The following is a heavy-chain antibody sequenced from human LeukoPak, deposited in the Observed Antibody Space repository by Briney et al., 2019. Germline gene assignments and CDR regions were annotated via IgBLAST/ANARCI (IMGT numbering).Heavy chain of an antibody. D-gene: IGHD6-19*01. V-gene: IGHV3-23*01. J-gene: IGHJ5*02. CDR3: AKDSAVHSSGWYQHL. CDR2: ISGSGGST. CDR1: GFTFSSYA. Sequence: QSGGSLRLSCAASGFTFSSYAMSWVRQAPGKGLEWVSAISGSGGSTYYADSVKGRFTISRDNSKNTLYLQMNSLRAEDTAVYYCAKDSAVHSSGWYQHLWGQGTLVTVSS.